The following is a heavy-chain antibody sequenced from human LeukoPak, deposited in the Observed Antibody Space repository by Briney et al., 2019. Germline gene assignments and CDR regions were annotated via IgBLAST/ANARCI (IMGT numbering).Heavy chain of an antibody. D-gene: IGHD3-10*02. J-gene: IGHJ6*04. CDR2: ISSSGSTI. Sequence: GGSLRLSCGASGFSFSDDWMSWVRQAPGKGLEWVSYISSSGSTIYYADSVKGRFTISRDNAKNSLYLQMNSLRAEDTAVYYCAELGITMIGGVWGKGTTVTISS. CDR1: GFSFSDDW. V-gene: IGHV3-11*04. CDR3: AELGITMIGGV.